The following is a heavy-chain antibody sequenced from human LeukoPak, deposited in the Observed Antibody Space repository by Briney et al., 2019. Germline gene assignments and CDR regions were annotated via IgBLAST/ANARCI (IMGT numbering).Heavy chain of an antibody. J-gene: IGHJ4*02. CDR1: NGSIGSYY. Sequence: SETLSLTCTVSNGSIGSYYWTWIRQPAGKGPEWIGRIHRTGSTNYNPSLTSRVIMSVDTSKNQFSLRLTSVTAADTAVYYCAREGARDDFVVVPAALDFWGLGTLVTVSS. D-gene: IGHD2-2*01. V-gene: IGHV4-4*07. CDR3: AREGARDDFVVVPAALDF. CDR2: IHRTGST.